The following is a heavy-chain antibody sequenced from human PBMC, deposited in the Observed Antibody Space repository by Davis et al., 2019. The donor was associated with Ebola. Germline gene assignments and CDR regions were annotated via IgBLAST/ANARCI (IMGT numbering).Heavy chain of an antibody. CDR3: ARETYSGKYYYFDH. J-gene: IGHJ4*02. Sequence: ASVKVSCKASGYTFIDCYVHWVRQAPGQGLEWMGRINPNNGGTNYAQKLQGRVTVTRDTSISTAYMELSRLTSDDKAVYYCARETYSGKYYYFDHWGQGTLVTVSS. CDR2: INPNNGGT. D-gene: IGHD1-26*01. V-gene: IGHV1-2*06. CDR1: GYTFIDCY.